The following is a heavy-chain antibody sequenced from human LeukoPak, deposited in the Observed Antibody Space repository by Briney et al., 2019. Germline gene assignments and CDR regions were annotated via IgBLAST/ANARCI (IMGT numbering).Heavy chain of an antibody. V-gene: IGHV3-23*01. CDR1: GLTFSSYA. D-gene: IGHD6-19*01. Sequence: GGSLRLSCAASGLTFSSYAMSWVRQAPGKGLEWVSAISPSGDKTYYADSVKGRFTISRDNSRNTLYLQMNSLRAEDTAIYYCAKERSAGWPFDYWGQGTLVTVSS. CDR3: AKERSAGWPFDY. J-gene: IGHJ4*02. CDR2: ISPSGDKT.